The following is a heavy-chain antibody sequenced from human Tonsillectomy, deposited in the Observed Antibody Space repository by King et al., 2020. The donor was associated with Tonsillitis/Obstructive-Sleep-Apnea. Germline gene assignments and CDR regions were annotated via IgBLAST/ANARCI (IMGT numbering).Heavy chain of an antibody. CDR1: GFTFSNAW. CDR3: AKGEPAMVTLDYYYYGMDV. CDR2: IKGKTDGGTI. Sequence: VQLVESGGGLVKPGGSLRLSCAASGFTFSNAWMNWVRQAPGKGLEWVGRIKGKTDGGTIDYAAPVKGRFTISRDDSKNTLYLQMNSLKTEDTAVYYCAKGEPAMVTLDYYYYGMDVWGQGTTVTVSS. D-gene: IGHD5-18*01. V-gene: IGHV3-15*07. J-gene: IGHJ6*02.